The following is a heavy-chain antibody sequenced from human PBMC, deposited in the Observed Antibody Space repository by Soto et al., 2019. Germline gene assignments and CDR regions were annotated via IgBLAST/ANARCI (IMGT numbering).Heavy chain of an antibody. CDR2: IIPIFGTA. CDR1: GGTFSSYA. CDR3: ARGKNERNTYYDFWSGYYNRNYYYYYGMDV. V-gene: IGHV1-69*13. Sequence: SVKVSCKASGGTFSSYAISWVRQAPGQGLEWMGGIIPIFGTANYAQKFQGRVTITADESTSTAYMELSSLRSEDTAVYYCARGKNERNTYYDFWSGYYNRNYYYYYGMDVWGQGTTVTVSS. D-gene: IGHD3-3*01. J-gene: IGHJ6*02.